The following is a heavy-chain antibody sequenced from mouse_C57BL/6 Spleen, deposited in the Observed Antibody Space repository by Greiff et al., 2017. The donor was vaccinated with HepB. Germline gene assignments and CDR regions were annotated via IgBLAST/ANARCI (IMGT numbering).Heavy chain of an antibody. CDR3: ARPITTVVATDAMDY. CDR2: ISSGSSTI. CDR1: GFTFSDYG. V-gene: IGHV5-17*01. D-gene: IGHD1-1*01. Sequence: EVQVVESGGGLVKPGGSLKLSCAASGFTFSDYGMHLVRQAPEKGLEWVAYISSGSSTIYYADTVKGRFTISRDNAKNTLFLQMTSLRSEDTAMYYCARPITTVVATDAMDYWGQGTSVTVSS. J-gene: IGHJ4*01.